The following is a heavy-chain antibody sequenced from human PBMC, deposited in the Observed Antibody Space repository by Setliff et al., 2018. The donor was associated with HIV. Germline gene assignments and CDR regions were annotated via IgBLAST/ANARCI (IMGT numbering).Heavy chain of an antibody. CDR1: GGSFRGYY. CDR3: ARGFPFCSGGNCRANYFDY. V-gene: IGHV4-34*01. CDR2: INHSGST. D-gene: IGHD2-15*01. J-gene: IGHJ4*02. Sequence: SETLSLTCAVYGGSFRGYYWSWIRQPPGKGLEWIGEINHSGSTNYNPSLKSRVTISVDTSKNQFSLKLSSVTAADTAVFYCARGFPFCSGGNCRANYFDYWGQGTLVTSPQ.